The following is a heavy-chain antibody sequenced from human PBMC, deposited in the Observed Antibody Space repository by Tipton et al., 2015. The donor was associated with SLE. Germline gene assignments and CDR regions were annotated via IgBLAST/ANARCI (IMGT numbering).Heavy chain of an antibody. CDR2: IYYSGST. CDR1: GGSISSYY. Sequence: TLSLTCTVSGGSISSYYWSWIRQPPGKGLEWIGYIYYSGSTNYNPSLKSRVTISVDTSKNQFSLKLSSVTAADTAVYYCARGEWLRPYYFDYWGQGTLVTVSS. CDR3: ARGEWLRPYYFDY. D-gene: IGHD5-12*01. J-gene: IGHJ4*02. V-gene: IGHV4-59*01.